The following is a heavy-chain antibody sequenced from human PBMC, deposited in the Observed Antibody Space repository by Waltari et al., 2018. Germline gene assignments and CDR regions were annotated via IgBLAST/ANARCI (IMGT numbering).Heavy chain of an antibody. D-gene: IGHD4-17*01. CDR1: GYTFTGYY. CDR3: ARDHERTTYAFDI. Sequence: QVQLVQSGAEVKKPGASVKVSCKASGYTFTGYYMHWVRQAPGQGLEWMGIINPSGGSTSYAQKFQGRVTMTRDTSTSTVYMELSSLRSEDTAVYYCARDHERTTYAFDIWGQGTMVTVSS. J-gene: IGHJ3*02. V-gene: IGHV1-46*01. CDR2: INPSGGST.